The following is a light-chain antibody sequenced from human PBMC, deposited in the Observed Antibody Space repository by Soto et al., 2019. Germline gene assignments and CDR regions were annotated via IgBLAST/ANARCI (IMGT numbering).Light chain of an antibody. CDR2: AAS. Sequence: EIVLTQSPGTLSVSPGESATLSCRTSQSISTNYVAWYQQQPGQAPRLLIYAASNRLTGIPDRFTGSGSGTEFTLTISSPEPEDFALYYCQLCGRTFGQGTRLEIK. V-gene: IGKV3-20*01. J-gene: IGKJ5*01. CDR1: QSISTNY. CDR3: QLCGRT.